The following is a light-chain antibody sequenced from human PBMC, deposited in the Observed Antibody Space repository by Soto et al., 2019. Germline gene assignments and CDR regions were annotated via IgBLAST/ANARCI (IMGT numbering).Light chain of an antibody. CDR2: AAS. Sequence: DIVMTQSPLSLPVTPGEPASISCRSSQSLLHSNGYNYLDWYQHRPGAAPKLLIYAASTLQSGVPPIFSGRGSGEDFPLTISSLLPEVFATYGRQQTYSVRLNFGGGTNVDI. CDR1: QSLLHSNGYNY. V-gene: IGKV2-28*01. J-gene: IGKJ4*01. CDR3: QQTYSVRLN.